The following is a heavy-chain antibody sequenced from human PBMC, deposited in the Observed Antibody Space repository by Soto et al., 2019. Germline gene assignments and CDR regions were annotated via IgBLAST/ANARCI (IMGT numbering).Heavy chain of an antibody. D-gene: IGHD5-18*01. CDR2: ISSSSSYI. Sequence: PGGSLRLSCAASGFTFSSYSMNWVRQAPGKGLEWVSSISSSSSYIYYADSLKGRFTISRDNAKNSLYLQMNSLRAEDTAVYYCARVKLSTAMAHYYYYGMDVWGQGTTVTVSS. CDR3: ARVKLSTAMAHYYYYGMDV. CDR1: GFTFSSYS. J-gene: IGHJ6*02. V-gene: IGHV3-21*01.